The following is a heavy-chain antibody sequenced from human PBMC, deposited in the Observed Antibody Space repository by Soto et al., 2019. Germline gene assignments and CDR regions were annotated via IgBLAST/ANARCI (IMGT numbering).Heavy chain of an antibody. CDR3: ARDRLDGYNLSHFDY. J-gene: IGHJ4*02. V-gene: IGHV3-30*03. Sequence: GGSLRLSCAASGFTFSSYGMHWVRQAPGKGLEWVAVISYDGSNKYYADSVKGRFTISRDNSKNTLYLQMNSLRAEDTVVYYCARDRLDGYNLSHFDYWGQGTLVTVSS. D-gene: IGHD5-12*01. CDR1: GFTFSSYG. CDR2: ISYDGSNK.